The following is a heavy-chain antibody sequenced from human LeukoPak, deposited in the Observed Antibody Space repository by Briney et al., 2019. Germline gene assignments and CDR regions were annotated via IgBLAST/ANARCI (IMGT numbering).Heavy chain of an antibody. Sequence: AGGSLRLSCAASGFTFSSYAMSWVRQAPGKGLEWVSAISGSGGSTYYADSVKGRFTISRDNSKNTLYLQMNSLRAEDTAVYYCAKHVSGSLFYFDYWGQRTLVTVSS. CDR1: GFTFSSYA. CDR3: AKHVSGSLFYFDY. D-gene: IGHD3-10*01. J-gene: IGHJ4*02. CDR2: ISGSGGST. V-gene: IGHV3-23*01.